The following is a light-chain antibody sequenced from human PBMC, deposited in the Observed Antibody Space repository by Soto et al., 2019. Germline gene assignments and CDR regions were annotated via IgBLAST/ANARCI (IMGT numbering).Light chain of an antibody. J-gene: IGLJ3*02. V-gene: IGLV2-23*02. Sequence: QSALTQPASVSASPGQSITISCTGSSSDIGSYNLISWYQQHPRKAPKLMIYEATKRPSGVSNRFSGSKSGNTASLTISGLQTEDEADYFCCSYAGVSSFVLFGGGTKLTVL. CDR2: EAT. CDR3: CSYAGVSSFVL. CDR1: SSDIGSYNL.